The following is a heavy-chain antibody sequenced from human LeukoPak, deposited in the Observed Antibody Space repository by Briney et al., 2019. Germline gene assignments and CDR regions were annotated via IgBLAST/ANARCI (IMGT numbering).Heavy chain of an antibody. Sequence: GGSLRLSCAASGFTFSSYAMHWVRQAPGKGLEWVAVISYDGSNKYYADSVKGRFTVSRDNSKNTLYLQMNSLRAEDTAVYYCAKVLGFFTMVRGVPLDYWGQGTLVTVSS. CDR3: AKVLGFFTMVRGVPLDY. CDR2: ISYDGSNK. CDR1: GFTFSSYA. D-gene: IGHD3-10*01. V-gene: IGHV3-30-3*01. J-gene: IGHJ4*02.